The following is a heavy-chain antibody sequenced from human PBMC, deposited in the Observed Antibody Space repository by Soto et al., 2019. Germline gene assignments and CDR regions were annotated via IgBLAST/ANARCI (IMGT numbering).Heavy chain of an antibody. CDR1: GGSVSSGSYY. CDR3: ARINWGSLDY. V-gene: IGHV4-61*01. D-gene: IGHD7-27*01. J-gene: IGHJ4*02. Sequence: SETLSLTCTVSGGSVSSGSYYWSWIRQPPGKGLEWIGYIYYSGSTNYNPSLKSRVTISVDTSKNQFSLKLSSVTAADTAVYYCARINWGSLDYWGQGTLVTVSS. CDR2: IYYSGST.